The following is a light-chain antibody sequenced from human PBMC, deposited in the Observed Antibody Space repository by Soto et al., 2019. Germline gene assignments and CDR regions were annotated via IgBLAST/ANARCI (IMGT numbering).Light chain of an antibody. CDR1: SSDVGGYNY. Sequence: QSALTQPASVSGSPGQSITISCTGTSSDVGGYNYVSWYQQHPGKAPKRMIYDVSNRPSGVSSRFSGSKAGNTASLTISGLQAEDEADYYCSSYTSSSTPGVVFGGGTKLTVL. V-gene: IGLV2-14*01. CDR2: DVS. CDR3: SSYTSSSTPGVV. J-gene: IGLJ2*01.